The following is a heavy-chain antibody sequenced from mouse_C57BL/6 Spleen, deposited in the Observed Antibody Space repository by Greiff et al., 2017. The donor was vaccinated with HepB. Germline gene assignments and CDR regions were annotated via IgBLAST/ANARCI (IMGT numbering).Heavy chain of an antibody. V-gene: IGHV5-17*01. CDR1: GFTFSDYG. J-gene: IGHJ3*01. CDR2: ISSGSSTI. D-gene: IGHD2-1*01. CDR3: AREIYYGNYVSAY. Sequence: DVMLVESGGGLVKPGGSLKLSCAASGFTFSDYGMHWVRQAPEKGLEWVAYISSGSSTIYYADTVKGRFTISRDNAKNTLFLQMTSLRSEDTAMYYCAREIYYGNYVSAYWGQGTLVTVSA.